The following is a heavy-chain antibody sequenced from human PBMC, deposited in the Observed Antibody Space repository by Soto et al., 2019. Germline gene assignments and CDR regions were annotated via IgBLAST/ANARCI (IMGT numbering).Heavy chain of an antibody. Sequence: PSETLSLTCTVSGGSISSYYWSWIRQPPGKGLEWIGYIYYSGSTNYNPSLKSRVTISVDTSKNQFSLKLSSVTAADTAVYYCARYRTIFGPGMFDYWGQGTLVTVSS. J-gene: IGHJ4*02. V-gene: IGHV4-59*08. CDR1: GGSISSYY. CDR3: ARYRTIFGPGMFDY. CDR2: IYYSGST. D-gene: IGHD3-3*01.